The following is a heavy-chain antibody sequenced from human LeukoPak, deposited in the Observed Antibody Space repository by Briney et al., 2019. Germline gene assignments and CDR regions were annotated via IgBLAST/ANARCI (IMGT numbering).Heavy chain of an antibody. CDR2: IIPIFGTA. V-gene: IGHV1-69*13. CDR1: GGTFSSYA. Sequence: ASVSVSCKASGGTFSSYAISWVRQAPGQGLEWMGGIIPIFGTANYAQKFQGRVTITADESTSTAYMELSSLRSEDTAVYYCAPNYYDSSGYPEGANWFDPWGQGTLVTVSS. CDR3: APNYYDSSGYPEGANWFDP. D-gene: IGHD3-22*01. J-gene: IGHJ5*02.